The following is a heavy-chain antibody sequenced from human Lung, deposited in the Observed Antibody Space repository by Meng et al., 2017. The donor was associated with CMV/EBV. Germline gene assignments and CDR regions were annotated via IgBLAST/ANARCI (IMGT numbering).Heavy chain of an antibody. CDR2: INPSGGST. Sequence: ASVKVSXKASGYYFTDYYIHWVRQAPGQGLEWMGMINPSGGSTHYAQKFQGRVTLTRDTSTSTVYMQLSSLRSEDTAVYYCARDMVSFGYFGYWGQGMLVTVSS. J-gene: IGHJ4*02. D-gene: IGHD5-18*01. CDR3: ARDMVSFGYFGY. CDR1: GYYFTDYY. V-gene: IGHV1-46*01.